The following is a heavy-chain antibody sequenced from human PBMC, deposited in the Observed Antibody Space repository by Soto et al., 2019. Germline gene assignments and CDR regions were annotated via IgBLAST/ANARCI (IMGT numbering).Heavy chain of an antibody. V-gene: IGHV3-48*01. CDR1: GFTFSSYS. CDR3: TKQKGDSRTYNGMDV. CDR2: ISSSSSTI. D-gene: IGHD2-21*02. Sequence: GGSLRLSCAASGFTFSSYSMNWVRQAPGKGLEWVSYISSSSSTIYYADSVKGRFTISRDNAKNSLYLQMNSLRVEDTAVYYCTKQKGDSRTYNGMDVWGQGTTVTVSS. J-gene: IGHJ6*02.